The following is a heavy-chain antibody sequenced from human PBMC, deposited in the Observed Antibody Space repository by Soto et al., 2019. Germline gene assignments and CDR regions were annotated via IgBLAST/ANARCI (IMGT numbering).Heavy chain of an antibody. CDR3: ARALYTPPGTVDYSYGIGV. Sequence: QVQLVQSGAEMKKPGSSVKVYCKTSGGTFSDSALSWVRQAPGQGLEWMGGIMPVFRSTTYAQKFQGRVSITAYESTSTAYMELISVKSEDTAIYYCARALYTPPGTVDYSYGIGVWGHGTTVTGSS. CDR1: GGTFSDSA. CDR2: IMPVFRST. D-gene: IGHD3-16*02. J-gene: IGHJ6*02. V-gene: IGHV1-69*01.